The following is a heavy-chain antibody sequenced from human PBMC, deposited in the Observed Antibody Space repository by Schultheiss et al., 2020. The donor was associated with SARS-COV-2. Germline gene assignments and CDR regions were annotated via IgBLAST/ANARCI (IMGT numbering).Heavy chain of an antibody. J-gene: IGHJ4*02. Sequence: GESLKISCAASGFTFSSYWMHWVRQAPGKGLVWVSRINSDGSSTSYADFVKGRFTISRHNSKNTLYLQMNSLRAEDTAVYYCARVSSVSGAVDYWGQGTLVTVAS. CDR2: INSDGSST. CDR3: ARVSSVSGAVDY. D-gene: IGHD3-3*01. CDR1: GFTFSSYW. V-gene: IGHV3-74*01.